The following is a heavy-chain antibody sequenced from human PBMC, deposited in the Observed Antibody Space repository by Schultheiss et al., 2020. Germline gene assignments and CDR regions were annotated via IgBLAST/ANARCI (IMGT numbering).Heavy chain of an antibody. Sequence: SETLSLTCAVYGGSFSGYYWSWIRQPPGKGLEWIGEINHSGSTNYNPSLKSRVTISVDTSKNQFSLKLSSVTAADTAVYYCARGLYGDYSDWGQGTLVTVSS. CDR3: ARGLYGDYSD. CDR2: INHSGST. J-gene: IGHJ4*02. D-gene: IGHD4-17*01. CDR1: GGSFSGYY. V-gene: IGHV4-34*01.